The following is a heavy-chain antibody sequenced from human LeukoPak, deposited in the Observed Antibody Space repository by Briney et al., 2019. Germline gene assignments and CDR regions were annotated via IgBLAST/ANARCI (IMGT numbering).Heavy chain of an antibody. Sequence: GGPLRPSCAASGFTFTSYSTDWVRQAPGKGREWVSYISGSGDTLYYADSVKGRFNISRDHSQNSLYLQMTSMRAEDTAVYYCARGLGAGPYFDYWGQGTLVTVSS. CDR3: ARGLGAGPYFDY. D-gene: IGHD1-14*01. V-gene: IGHV3-48*04. CDR1: GFTFTSYS. J-gene: IGHJ4*02. CDR2: ISGSGDTL.